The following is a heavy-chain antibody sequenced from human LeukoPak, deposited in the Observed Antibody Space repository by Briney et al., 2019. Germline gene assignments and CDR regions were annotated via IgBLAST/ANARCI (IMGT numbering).Heavy chain of an antibody. J-gene: IGHJ4*02. CDR1: GGPFSGYV. V-gene: IGHV1-69*05. D-gene: IGHD6-13*01. Sequence: GASVKVSCKASGGPFSGYVINWVRQAPGQGLEWVGKIIPIFGTANYAQKFQGRVTITTDESTSTAYMELSSPRSEDTAVYYCARELRSWYDIYFDYWGQGTLVTVSS. CDR2: IIPIFGTA. CDR3: ARELRSWYDIYFDY.